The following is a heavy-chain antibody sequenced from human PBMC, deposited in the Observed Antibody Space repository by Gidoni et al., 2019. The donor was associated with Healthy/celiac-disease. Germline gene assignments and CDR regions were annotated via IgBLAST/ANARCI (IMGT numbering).Heavy chain of an antibody. CDR2: ISSSSSYI. V-gene: IGHV3-21*01. D-gene: IGHD6-13*01. CDR3: ASRGKGIAAAGSDY. J-gene: IGHJ4*02. Sequence: EVQLVESGGGLVKPGGSLRLSCAASGFTFSSYSMNWVRQAPGKGLEGVSSISSSSSYIYYADSVKGRFTISRDNAKNSLYLQMNSLRAEDTAVYYCASRGKGIAAAGSDYWGQGTLVTVSS. CDR1: GFTFSSYS.